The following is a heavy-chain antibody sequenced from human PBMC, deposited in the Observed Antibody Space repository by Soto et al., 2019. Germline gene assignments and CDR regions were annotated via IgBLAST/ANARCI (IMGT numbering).Heavy chain of an antibody. CDR2: IYSGGST. Sequence: GGSLRLSCAASGFTVSSNYMSWVRQAPGKGLEWVSVIYSGGSTYYADSVKGRFTISRDNSKNTLYLQMNSLRAEDTAVYYCARGVDILTGYYSSYSYMDAWGKGTTLTVSS. V-gene: IGHV3-66*01. D-gene: IGHD3-9*01. J-gene: IGHJ6*03. CDR1: GFTVSSNY. CDR3: ARGVDILTGYYSSYSYMDA.